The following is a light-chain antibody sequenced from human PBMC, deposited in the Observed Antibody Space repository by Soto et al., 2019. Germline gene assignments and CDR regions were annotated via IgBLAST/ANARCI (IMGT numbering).Light chain of an antibody. CDR3: QQRSNWPLT. V-gene: IGKV3-11*01. CDR2: DAS. CDR1: QSISVY. Sequence: EIVLTQSPATLSLSPGERATLSCRASQSISVYLAWYQQKPGQAPRLLIYDASNRATGIPARFSGSASGTDFTLTISSLEPEDFAVYYCQQRSNWPLTFGGGTKVEIK. J-gene: IGKJ4*01.